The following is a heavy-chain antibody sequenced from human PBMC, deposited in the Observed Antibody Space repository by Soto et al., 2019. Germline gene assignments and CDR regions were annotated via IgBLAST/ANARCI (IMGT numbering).Heavy chain of an antibody. CDR3: ARFPSSSWYYFDY. Sequence: SVKVSCKASGXTFSSYAISWGRQAPGQGLEWMGGIIPIFGTANYAQKFQGRVTITADESTSTAYMELSSLRSEDTAVYYCARFPSSSWYYFDYWGQGTLVTVSS. CDR2: IIPIFGTA. D-gene: IGHD6-13*01. CDR1: GXTFSSYA. V-gene: IGHV1-69*13. J-gene: IGHJ4*02.